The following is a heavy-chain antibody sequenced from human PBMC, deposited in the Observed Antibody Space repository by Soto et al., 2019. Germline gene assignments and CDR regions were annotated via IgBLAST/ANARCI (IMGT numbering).Heavy chain of an antibody. CDR1: GGSFSGNYY. D-gene: IGHD3-22*01. V-gene: IGHV4-59*12. CDR2: FYYTGST. CDR3: ARSMHYSDGSNYSPFDY. Sequence: ASETLSLTCAVYGGSFSGNYYWSWIRQPPGKGLEWIGYFYYTGSTNYNPSLKSRVTISIDASKNQFSLRLSSVTAADTAVYYCARSMHYSDGSNYSPFDYWGQGTLVTVSS. J-gene: IGHJ4*02.